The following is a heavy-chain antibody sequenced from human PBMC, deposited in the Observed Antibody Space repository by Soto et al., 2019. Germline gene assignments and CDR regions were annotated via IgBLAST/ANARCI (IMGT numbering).Heavy chain of an antibody. V-gene: IGHV2-5*02. Sequence: QITLKESGPTLVKPTQTLTLTSTFSGFSPSTSGVGAGWIRQPPGKALEWLALIYWDDDKRYTPSRKSRLTITKDTYKHQVVLRVTNMDPVDTATYYCAPLLLDTAMDPPFDFWGQGTLVTVSS. CDR3: APLLLDTAMDPPFDF. CDR2: IYWDDDK. J-gene: IGHJ4*02. D-gene: IGHD5-18*01. CDR1: GFSPSTSGVG.